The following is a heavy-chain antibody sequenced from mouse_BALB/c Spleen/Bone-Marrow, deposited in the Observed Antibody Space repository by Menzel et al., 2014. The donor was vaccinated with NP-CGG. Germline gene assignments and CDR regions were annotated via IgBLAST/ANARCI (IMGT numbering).Heavy chain of an antibody. CDR2: ISYSGSP. CDR3: ATYDGYYFDY. V-gene: IGHV3-8*02. CDR1: GDSITSGN. Sequence: EVKLVESGPSLVKPSQTLSLTCSVTGDSITSGNWNWIRKFPGNKLEYMGYISYSGSPYYSPSLKSRISITRDTSKNQYYLQLNSVTTEDTATYYCATYDGYYFDYWGQGTTLTVSS. J-gene: IGHJ2*01. D-gene: IGHD2-3*01.